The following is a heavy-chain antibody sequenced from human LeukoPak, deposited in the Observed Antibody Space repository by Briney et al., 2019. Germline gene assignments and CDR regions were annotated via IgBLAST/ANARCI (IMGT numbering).Heavy chain of an antibody. CDR3: ARDSYYDFWSGYYTSYYYYGMDV. CDR2: ISNSART. Sequence: SETLSLTCTVSGGSVSSGGYYWSWIRQHPGKGLEWIGYISNSARTYYNPSLKSRVTISVDTSKNQFSLTLSSVTDADTAVYYCARDSYYDFWSGYYTSYYYYGMDVWGQGTTVTVSS. J-gene: IGHJ6*02. V-gene: IGHV4-31*03. D-gene: IGHD3-3*01. CDR1: GGSVSSGGYY.